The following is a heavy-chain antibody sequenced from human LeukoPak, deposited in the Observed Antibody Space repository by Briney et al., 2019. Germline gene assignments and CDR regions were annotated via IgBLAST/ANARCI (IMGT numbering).Heavy chain of an antibody. D-gene: IGHD3-22*01. J-gene: IGHJ4*02. CDR2: INPSGGST. CDR3: AGVDSSGFYYGY. CDR1: GYTFTSYY. Sequence: ASVKVSCKASGYTFTSYYMHWVRQAPGQGLEWMGIINPSGGSTSYAQKFQGRVTMTRDTSTSTVYMELSSLRSEDTAVYYCAGVDSSGFYYGYGGRETLVTVSS. V-gene: IGHV1-46*01.